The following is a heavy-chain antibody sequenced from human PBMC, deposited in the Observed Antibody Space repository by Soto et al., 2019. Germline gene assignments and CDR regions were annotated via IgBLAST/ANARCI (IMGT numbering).Heavy chain of an antibody. J-gene: IGHJ3*01. CDR3: HENPCCGGFWRNAFYF. CDR1: GFSLSTSGVG. CDR2: IYWNDDK. V-gene: IGHV2-5*01. D-gene: IGHD2-21*01. Sequence: QITLKESGPTLVKPTQTLTLTCTFSGFSLSTSGVGVGWIRQPPGKALEWLALIYWNDDKRYSPSLKSRLTTPMHPPKTRVFLKMPNRDLANTPTNAVHENPCCGGFWRNAFYFGGEG.